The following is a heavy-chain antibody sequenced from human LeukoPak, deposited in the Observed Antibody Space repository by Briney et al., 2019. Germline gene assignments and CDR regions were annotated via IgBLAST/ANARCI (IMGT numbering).Heavy chain of an antibody. Sequence: SETLSLTCAVYGGSFSGYYWSWIRQPPGKGLEWIGKINHSGSTNYNPSLKSRVTISVDTSKNQFSLKLSSVTATDTAVYYCARGRTRNYYMDVWGKGTTVTVSS. CDR1: GGSFSGYY. J-gene: IGHJ6*03. CDR3: ARGRTRNYYMDV. D-gene: IGHD2-2*01. CDR2: INHSGST. V-gene: IGHV4-34*01.